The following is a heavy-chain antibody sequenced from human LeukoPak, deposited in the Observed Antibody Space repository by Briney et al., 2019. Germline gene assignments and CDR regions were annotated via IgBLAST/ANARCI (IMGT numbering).Heavy chain of an antibody. D-gene: IGHD2-15*01. CDR2: IKSKGDGGTT. V-gene: IGHV3-15*01. Sequence: GGSLRLSCAASTFTFSNAWMSWVRPAPGKGLEWVGRIKSKGDGGTTDYAAPVKGRFTISRDDSKNTLYLQMNSLKTEDTAVYYCTTAPRGYCSGGSCSYAFDIWGQGTMVTVSS. CDR3: TTAPRGYCSGGSCSYAFDI. CDR1: TFTFSNAW. J-gene: IGHJ3*02.